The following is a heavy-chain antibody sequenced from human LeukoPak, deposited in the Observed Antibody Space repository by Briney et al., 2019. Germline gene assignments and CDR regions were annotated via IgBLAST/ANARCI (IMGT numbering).Heavy chain of an antibody. V-gene: IGHV6-1*01. CDR3: ARDHGGLDY. CDR2: TYYRSKWYN. J-gene: IGHJ4*02. Sequence: SQTLSLTCAFSGDRVSSNTAAWNWIKQSRSRGLEWLGRTYYRSKWYNDYALSVKSRITINPDTSKNQFSLQLNSVAPEDTAVYYCARDHGGLDYRGQGTVVTVSS. CDR1: GDRVSSNTAA.